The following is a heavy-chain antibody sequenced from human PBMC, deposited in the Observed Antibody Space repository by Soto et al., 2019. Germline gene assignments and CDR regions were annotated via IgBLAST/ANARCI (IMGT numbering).Heavy chain of an antibody. J-gene: IGHJ3*02. V-gene: IGHV3-21*01. Sequence: GGSLRLSCAASGFTFSSYSMNWVRQAPGKGLEWVSSISSSSSYIYYADSVKGRFTISRDNAKNSLYLQMNSLRAEDTAVYYCARAPGLQTSRGAFDIWGQGTMVTVSS. D-gene: IGHD2-21*02. CDR1: GFTFSSYS. CDR3: ARAPGLQTSRGAFDI. CDR2: ISSSSSYI.